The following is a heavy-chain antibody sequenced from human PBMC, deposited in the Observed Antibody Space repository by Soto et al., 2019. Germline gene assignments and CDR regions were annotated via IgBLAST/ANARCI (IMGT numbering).Heavy chain of an antibody. J-gene: IGHJ6*02. V-gene: IGHV3-23*01. Sequence: GGSLRLSCAASGFTFGNYAMSWVRQAPGKGLEWVSGMSAGGGSRYYADSVKGRFTIARDNPKNTLYLQMSTLRADDTAVYYCAKGRTYSGNQYSYYDMDVWGQGTTVTV. CDR1: GFTFGNYA. D-gene: IGHD1-26*01. CDR2: MSAGGGSR. CDR3: AKGRTYSGNQYSYYDMDV.